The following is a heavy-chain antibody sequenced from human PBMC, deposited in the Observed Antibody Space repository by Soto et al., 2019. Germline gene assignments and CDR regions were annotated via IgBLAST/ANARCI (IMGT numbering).Heavy chain of an antibody. D-gene: IGHD3-3*01. J-gene: IGHJ6*02. CDR2: IYYSGST. CDR1: VGSISSSSYY. Sequence: SETLSLTCTFSVGSISSSSYYWGWVRQPPGKGLEWIGSIYYSGSTYYNPSLKSRVTISVDTSKNQFSLKLSSVTAADTAVYYCARISYYDFWSGYYGDYYGMEVWGQGTTDNVSS. V-gene: IGHV4-39*01. CDR3: ARISYYDFWSGYYGDYYGMEV.